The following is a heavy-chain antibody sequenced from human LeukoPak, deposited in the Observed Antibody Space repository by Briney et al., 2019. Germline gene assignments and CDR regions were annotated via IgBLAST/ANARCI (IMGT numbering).Heavy chain of an antibody. J-gene: IGHJ6*03. D-gene: IGHD5-24*01. CDR1: GLTFSSYS. CDR3: ARGDVESSYYYYMDV. Sequence: GGSLRLSCAASGLTFSSYSMNWVRQAPGKGLEWVSYISSSSTIYYADSVKGRFIISRDNAKNSLYLQMNSLRAEDTAVYYCARGDVESSYYYYMDVWGKGTTVTVSS. V-gene: IGHV3-48*01. CDR2: ISSSSTI.